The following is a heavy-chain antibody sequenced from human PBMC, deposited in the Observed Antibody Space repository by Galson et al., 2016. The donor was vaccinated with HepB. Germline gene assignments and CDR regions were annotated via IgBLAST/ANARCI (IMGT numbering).Heavy chain of an antibody. D-gene: IGHD4-17*01. Sequence: SLRLSCAASGFIFTNYAMSWVRQAPGKGLEWVSAISTGGGGTYYADSVKGRFTISRDNSKNTLYLQINSLRAEDTAVYYCARRYGDYSYGWGQGTLVTVSS. J-gene: IGHJ1*01. CDR3: ARRYGDYSYG. V-gene: IGHV3-23*01. CDR1: GFIFTNYA. CDR2: ISTGGGGT.